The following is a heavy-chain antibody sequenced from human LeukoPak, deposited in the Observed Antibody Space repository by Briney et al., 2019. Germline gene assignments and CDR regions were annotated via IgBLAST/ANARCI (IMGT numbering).Heavy chain of an antibody. V-gene: IGHV3-11*01. CDR1: GFTFSDYY. CDR2: ISSSGSTI. CDR3: ARCKSAAAGLYGMDV. Sequence: GGSLRLSCAASGFTFSDYYMSWIRQAPGKGPEWVSYISSSGSTIYYADSVKGRFTISRDNAKNSLYLQMNSLRAEDTAVYYCARCKSAAAGLYGMDVWGQGTTVTVSS. J-gene: IGHJ6*02. D-gene: IGHD6-13*01.